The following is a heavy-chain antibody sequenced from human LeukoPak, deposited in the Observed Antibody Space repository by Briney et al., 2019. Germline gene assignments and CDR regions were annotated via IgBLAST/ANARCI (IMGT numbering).Heavy chain of an antibody. CDR3: ARDRFSGYYGY. CDR1: GYTFTSYY. D-gene: IGHD3-22*01. Sequence: GASVKVSCKASGYTFTSYYMHWVRQAPGQGLEWMGIINPSGGSTSYAQKFQGRVTMTRDMSTSTVYMELSSLRSEDTAVYYCARDRFSGYYGYWGQGTLVTVSS. J-gene: IGHJ4*02. CDR2: INPSGGST. V-gene: IGHV1-46*01.